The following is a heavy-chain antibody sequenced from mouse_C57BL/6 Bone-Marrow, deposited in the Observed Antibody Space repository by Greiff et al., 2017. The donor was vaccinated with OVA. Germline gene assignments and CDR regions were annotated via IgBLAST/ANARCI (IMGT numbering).Heavy chain of an antibody. D-gene: IGHD1-1*01. Sequence: EVQRVESGGGLVQPKGSLKLSCAASGFTFNTYAMHWVRQAPGKGLEWVARIRSKSSNYATYYADSVKDRFTISRDDSQSMLYLQMNNLKTEDTAMYYCVREGPYYYGSSSYWYFDVWGTGTTVTVSS. CDR1: GFTFNTYA. CDR2: IRSKSSNYAT. CDR3: VREGPYYYGSSSYWYFDV. J-gene: IGHJ1*03. V-gene: IGHV10-3*01.